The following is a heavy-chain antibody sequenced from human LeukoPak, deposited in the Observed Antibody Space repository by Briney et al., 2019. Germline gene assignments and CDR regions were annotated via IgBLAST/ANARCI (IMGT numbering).Heavy chain of an antibody. CDR3: ARVPNYGSGPTWFDP. CDR2: IIPILGIA. Sequence: ASVKVSCKASGGTFSSYAISWVRQAPGQGLEWMGRIIPILGIANYAQKFQGRVTITADKSTSTAYMELSSLRSEDTAVYYCARVPNYGSGPTWFDPWGQGTLVTVSS. CDR1: GGTFSSYA. J-gene: IGHJ5*02. V-gene: IGHV1-69*04. D-gene: IGHD3-10*01.